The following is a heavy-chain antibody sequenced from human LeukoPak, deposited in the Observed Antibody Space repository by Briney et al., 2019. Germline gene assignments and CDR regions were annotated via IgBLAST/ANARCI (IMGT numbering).Heavy chain of an antibody. CDR2: IRHDGSNK. J-gene: IGHJ4*02. Sequence: GGFLRLSCAASGFTFNSYGMNWVRRAPGKGLEWVAFIRHDGSNKNYAESVKGRFTISRDNSKNTLYLQMNSLRAEDTAVYNCARGEYYHDSSGYPEYWGQGTLVTVSS. CDR3: ARGEYYHDSSGYPEY. V-gene: IGHV3-30*02. D-gene: IGHD3-22*01. CDR1: GFTFNSYG.